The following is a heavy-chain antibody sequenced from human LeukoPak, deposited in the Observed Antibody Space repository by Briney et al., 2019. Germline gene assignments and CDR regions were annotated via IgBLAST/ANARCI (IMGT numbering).Heavy chain of an antibody. CDR2: VHLDGRT. Sequence: PSETLSLTCGVSGGSVSSTNWWTWIRQPPGKGLEWIGEVHLDGRTNFNPSLKIRLTMSVDLSENHVSLKLTSVTAADTAVYYCAREGGFYRPLDYSGQGTLVTVSS. V-gene: IGHV4-4*02. J-gene: IGHJ4*02. D-gene: IGHD6-25*01. CDR1: GGSVSSTNW. CDR3: AREGGFYRPLDY.